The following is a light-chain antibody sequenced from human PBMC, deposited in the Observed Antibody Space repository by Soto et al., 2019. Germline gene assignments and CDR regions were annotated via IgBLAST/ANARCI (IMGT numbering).Light chain of an antibody. CDR1: QDIRKY. V-gene: IGKV1-33*01. CDR3: QQYRDFPIT. J-gene: IGKJ5*01. Sequence: DIQMTQSPSSLSASVGDRVTITCQASQDIRKYLDWYQQKPGKAPKVLIYDASNLETGVPSRFSGSGSGTHFTLTISSLQPEDFAVYYCQQYRDFPITFGQGTRLEIK. CDR2: DAS.